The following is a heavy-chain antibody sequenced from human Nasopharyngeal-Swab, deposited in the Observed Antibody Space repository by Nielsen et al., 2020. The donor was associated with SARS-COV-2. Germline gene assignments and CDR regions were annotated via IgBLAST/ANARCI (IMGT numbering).Heavy chain of an antibody. CDR1: GGSISSSSYY. J-gene: IGHJ4*02. CDR3: ARHLRDGVVVAAPYYFDY. D-gene: IGHD2-15*01. V-gene: IGHV4-39*01. Sequence: SETLSLTCTVSGGSISSSSYYWGWIRQPPGKGLEWIGSSYYSGSTYYNPSLKSRVTISVDASKNHFSLKLSSVTAADTAVYYCARHLRDGVVVAAPYYFDYWGQGTLVTVSS. CDR2: SYYSGST.